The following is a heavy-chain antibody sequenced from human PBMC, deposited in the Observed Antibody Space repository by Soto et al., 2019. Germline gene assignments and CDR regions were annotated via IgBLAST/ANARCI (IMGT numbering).Heavy chain of an antibody. D-gene: IGHD1-26*01. CDR3: ARVTWELLSAFDI. Sequence: QVQLVESGGGVVQPGRSLRLSCAASGFTFSSYGMHWVRQAPGKGLEWVAVIWYDGSNKYYADSVKGRFTISRDNSKNTLYLQMNSLRAEDTAVYYCARVTWELLSAFDIWGQGTMVTVSS. J-gene: IGHJ3*02. CDR1: GFTFSSYG. V-gene: IGHV3-33*01. CDR2: IWYDGSNK.